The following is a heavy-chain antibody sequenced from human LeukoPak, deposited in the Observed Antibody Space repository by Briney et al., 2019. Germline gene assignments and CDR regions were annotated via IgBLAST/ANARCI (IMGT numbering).Heavy chain of an antibody. D-gene: IGHD2-2*01. Sequence: GGSLRLSRAASGFPFSSYAMSWVRQAPGKGLEWVSGTGASGITTHYAGSVKGRFTLSRDNSKNTLHLQMSSLRAEDTALYYCVKDRCDRTTCPEVWGQGTLVTVPS. CDR1: GFPFSSYA. J-gene: IGHJ4*02. CDR2: TGASGITT. V-gene: IGHV3-23*01. CDR3: VKDRCDRTTCPEV.